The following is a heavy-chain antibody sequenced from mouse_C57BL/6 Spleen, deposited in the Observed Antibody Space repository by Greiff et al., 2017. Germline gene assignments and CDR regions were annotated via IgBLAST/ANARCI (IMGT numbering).Heavy chain of an antibody. V-gene: IGHV5-17*01. Sequence: EVQLVEPGGGLVKPGGSLKLSCAASGFTFSDYGMHWVRQAPEKGLEWVAYISSGSSTIYYADTVKGRFTISRDNAKNTLFLQMTSLRSEDTAMYYCARNFEGTFDYWGQGTTLTVSS. CDR1: GFTFSDYG. CDR3: ARNFEGTFDY. J-gene: IGHJ2*01. D-gene: IGHD2-14*01. CDR2: ISSGSSTI.